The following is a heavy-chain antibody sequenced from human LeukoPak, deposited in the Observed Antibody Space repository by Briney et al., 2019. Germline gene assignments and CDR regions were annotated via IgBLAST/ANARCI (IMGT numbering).Heavy chain of an antibody. CDR1: EFTFSDYW. J-gene: IGHJ4*02. D-gene: IGHD6-6*01. CDR2: VKQAGSQR. Sequence: AGGSLRLSCTASEFTFSDYWMTWVRQAPGKGPEWVANVKQAGSQRYYVDSVRGGFTISRDNAKNSLFLQMNGLRAEDTAVYYCARRGGSSSRRSPIDYWGQGTLVTVSS. CDR3: ARRGGSSSRRSPIDY. V-gene: IGHV3-7*01.